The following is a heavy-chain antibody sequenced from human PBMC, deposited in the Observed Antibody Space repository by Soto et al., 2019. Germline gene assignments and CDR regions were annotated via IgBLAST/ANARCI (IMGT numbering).Heavy chain of an antibody. CDR2: IIPIFGTT. J-gene: IGHJ4*02. D-gene: IGHD5-12*01. CDR3: ARDLGSGYDPGDY. V-gene: IGHV1-69*14. CDR1: GDIFSGYS. Sequence: QVQLVQSGAEVKKPGSSVKVSCKTSGDIFSGYSISWVRQAPGQGLEWMGGIIPIFGTTNYAQRFHGRVTITEDKSTSTVYMEVYSLKSEDKAVYYNARDLGSGYDPGDYWGQGTLVTVSS.